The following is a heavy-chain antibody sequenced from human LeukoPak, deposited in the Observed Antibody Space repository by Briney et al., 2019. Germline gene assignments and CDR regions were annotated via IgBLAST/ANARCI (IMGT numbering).Heavy chain of an antibody. CDR3: ARLKYSGYDHGVFDF. Sequence: PSETLSLTCTVSGGSTSSYYWTWIRQPPGKGLEWIGYIYYSGSTNYNPSLKSRVTMSVDTSKNRFSLKLISVTAADTAVYYCARLKYSGYDHGVFDFWGQGTLVTVSS. D-gene: IGHD5-12*01. CDR1: GGSTSSYY. V-gene: IGHV4-59*01. CDR2: IYYSGST. J-gene: IGHJ4*02.